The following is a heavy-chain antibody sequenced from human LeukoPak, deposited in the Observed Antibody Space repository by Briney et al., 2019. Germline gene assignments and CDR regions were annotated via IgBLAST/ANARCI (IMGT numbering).Heavy chain of an antibody. CDR2: IYYSGST. Sequence: SETLSLTCTVSGGSISSSSYYWGWIRQPPGKGLEWIGSIYYSGSTYYNPSLKSRVTILVDTSKNQFSLKLSSVTAADTAVYYCARDVDDYGDCAFDYWGQGTLVTVSS. V-gene: IGHV4-39*07. J-gene: IGHJ4*02. CDR3: ARDVDDYGDCAFDY. D-gene: IGHD4-17*01. CDR1: GGSISSSSYY.